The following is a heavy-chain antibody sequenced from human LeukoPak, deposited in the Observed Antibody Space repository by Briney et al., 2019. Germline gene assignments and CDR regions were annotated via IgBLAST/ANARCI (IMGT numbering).Heavy chain of an antibody. V-gene: IGHV1-18*01. CDR1: GYTFINYG. J-gene: IGHJ4*02. D-gene: IGHD4-17*01. CDR3: ARDYPWTTVTTHSAPIDY. Sequence: ASVKVSCKASGYTFINYGISWVRQAPGQGLEWMGWISAYNGNTNYAQKLQGRVTMTTDTSTSTAYMELRSLRSDDTAVYYCARDYPWTTVTTHSAPIDYWGQGTLVTVSS. CDR2: ISAYNGNT.